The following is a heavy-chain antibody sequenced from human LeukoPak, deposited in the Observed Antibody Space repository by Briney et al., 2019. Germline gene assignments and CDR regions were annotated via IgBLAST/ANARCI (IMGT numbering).Heavy chain of an antibody. J-gene: IGHJ3*01. CDR2: INPNSGGT. V-gene: IGHV1-2*04. CDR3: ARGPQGGSPDPEFDY. D-gene: IGHD3-9*01. Sequence: GASVKVSCKASGYTFTGYYMHWVRQAPGQGLEWMGWINPNSGGTNYAQKFQGWVTMTRDTTISTAYMELSRLRSNDTAVYYCARGPQGGSPDPEFDYWGQGTMVTVSS. CDR1: GYTFTGYY.